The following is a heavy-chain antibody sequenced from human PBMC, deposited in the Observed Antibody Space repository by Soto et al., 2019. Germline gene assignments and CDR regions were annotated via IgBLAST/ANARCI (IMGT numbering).Heavy chain of an antibody. Sequence: QVQLVESGGGVVQPGRSLRLSCAASGFTFSSYGMHWVRQAPGKGLEWVAVIWYDGSNKYYADSVKGRFTISRDNSKNQLELQMRGLRAEDTAVYYCARDSGRIGVGGATLGYGGQGTLVPVPS. CDR3: ARDSGRIGVGGATLGY. CDR2: IWYDGSNK. CDR1: GFTFSSYG. V-gene: IGHV3-33*01. J-gene: IGHJ4*02. D-gene: IGHD1-26*01.